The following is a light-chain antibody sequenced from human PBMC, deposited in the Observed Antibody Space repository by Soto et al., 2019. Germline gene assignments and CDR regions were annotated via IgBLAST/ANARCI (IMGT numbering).Light chain of an antibody. J-gene: IGKJ2*01. Sequence: EIVLTQSPGALSLSTGERATLSCRASQTASSIHLAWYQQKHGQAPRLLIYDASSRATGISDRFSGSGSGRDFTLTISRLEPEDFAVYYCQQYGRSSYTFGQGTKVDI. V-gene: IGKV3-20*01. CDR2: DAS. CDR1: QTASSIH. CDR3: QQYGRSSYT.